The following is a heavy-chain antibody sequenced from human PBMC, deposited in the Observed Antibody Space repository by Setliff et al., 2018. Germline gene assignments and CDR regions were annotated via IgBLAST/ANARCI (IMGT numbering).Heavy chain of an antibody. CDR3: ARDRYSYGYADY. J-gene: IGHJ4*02. CDR2: ISYDGSRK. D-gene: IGHD5-18*01. CDR1: GFSLGSYA. V-gene: IGHV3-30*04. Sequence: GGSLRLSCAASGFSLGSYAMHWVRQTPGKGLEWVTVISYDGSRKYYADSVKGRITISRDISKNTVYLEMSSLRPEDTAVYFCARDRYSYGYADYWGQGTLVTVSS.